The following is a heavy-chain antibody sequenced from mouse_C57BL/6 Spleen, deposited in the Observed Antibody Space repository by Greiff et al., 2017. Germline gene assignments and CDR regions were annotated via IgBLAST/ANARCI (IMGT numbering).Heavy chain of an antibody. CDR1: GFTFSSYG. J-gene: IGHJ2*01. Sequence: EVMLVESGGDLVKPGGSLKLSCAASGFTFSSYGMSWVRQTPDKRLEWVATISSGGSYTYYPDSVKGRFTISRDNAKNTLYLQMSSLKSEDTAMYYCARHGVTTVVAKDYFDYWGQGTTLTVSS. CDR2: ISSGGSYT. CDR3: ARHGVTTVVAKDYFDY. V-gene: IGHV5-6*02. D-gene: IGHD1-1*01.